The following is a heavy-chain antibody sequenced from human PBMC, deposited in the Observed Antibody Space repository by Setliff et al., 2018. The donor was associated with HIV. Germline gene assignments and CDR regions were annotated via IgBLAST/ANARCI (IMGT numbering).Heavy chain of an antibody. CDR3: AKCSGRFGVVTWFDS. CDR1: GGSFSDDY. CDR2: IDHSGRS. J-gene: IGHJ5*01. D-gene: IGHD3-10*02. V-gene: IGHV4-34*01. Sequence: SETLSLTCAVYGGSFSDDYWSWIRQPPGRGMEWIGEIDHSGRSNYNPSLKSRVLMAIDASKSQISLNLTSISAADTAVYYCAKCSGRFGVVTWFDSWGHGMLVT.